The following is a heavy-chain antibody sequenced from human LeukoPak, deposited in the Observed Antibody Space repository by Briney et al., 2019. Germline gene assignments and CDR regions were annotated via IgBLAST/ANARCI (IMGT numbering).Heavy chain of an antibody. CDR2: INHSGST. J-gene: IGHJ6*03. CDR3: ARGRYYDFWSGYYHYYYYYIDV. V-gene: IGHV4-34*01. Sequence: SETLSLTCAVYGGSFSGYYWSWIRQPPGKGLEWIGEINHSGSTNYNPSLKSRVTISVDTSKNQFSLKLSSVTAADTAVYYCARGRYYDFWSGYYHYYYYYIDVWGKGTTVTVSS. D-gene: IGHD3-3*01. CDR1: GGSFSGYY.